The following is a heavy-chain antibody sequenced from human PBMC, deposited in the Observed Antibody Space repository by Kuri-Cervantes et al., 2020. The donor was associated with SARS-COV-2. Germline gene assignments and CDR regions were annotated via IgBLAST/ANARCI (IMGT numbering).Heavy chain of an antibody. CDR1: GFSLNTERMR. D-gene: IGHD6-13*01. CDR3: ARTSYSRTYYFDY. CDR2: IEWDDSK. Sequence: SGPTLVKPTQTLTLTCSFSGFSLNTERMRVSWIRQPPGKALEWLARIEWDDSKFYTPSLRSRLTISKDTSRNLVFLTMTDMDPEDTATYYCARTSYSRTYYFDYWGQGSLVTVLL. J-gene: IGHJ4*02. V-gene: IGHV2-70*04.